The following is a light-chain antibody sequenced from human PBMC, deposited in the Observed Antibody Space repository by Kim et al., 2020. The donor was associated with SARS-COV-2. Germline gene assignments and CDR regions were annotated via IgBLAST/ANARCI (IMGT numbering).Light chain of an antibody. CDR3: CSYAGSHTIWV. CDR2: DVS. Sequence: QSALTQPRSVSGSPGQSVTISCTGTSSDVGGYNYVSWYQQHPGKAPKLMIYDVSKRPSGVPDRFSGSKSGNTASLTISGLQAEDEADYYCCSYAGSHTIWVFGGGTQLTV. J-gene: IGLJ2*01. V-gene: IGLV2-11*01. CDR1: SSDVGGYNY.